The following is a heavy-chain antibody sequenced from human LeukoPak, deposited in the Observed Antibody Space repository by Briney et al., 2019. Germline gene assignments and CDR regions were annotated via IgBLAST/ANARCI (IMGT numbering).Heavy chain of an antibody. CDR1: GGSFSGYY. CDR2: INHSGST. CDR3: ARGSGPHYWYYYYGMDV. J-gene: IGHJ6*02. D-gene: IGHD2-8*02. V-gene: IGHV4-34*01. Sequence: SETLSPTCAVYGGSFSGYYWSWIRQPPGKGLEWIGEINHSGSTNYNPSLKSRVTISVDTSKNQFSLKLSSVTAADTAVYYCARGSGPHYWYYYYGMDVWGQGTTVTVSS.